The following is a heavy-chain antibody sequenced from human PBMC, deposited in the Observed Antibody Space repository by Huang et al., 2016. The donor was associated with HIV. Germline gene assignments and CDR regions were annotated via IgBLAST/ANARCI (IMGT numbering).Heavy chain of an antibody. D-gene: IGHD4-17*01. V-gene: IGHV3-7*01. CDR3: ARDYSTTLYYFDY. CDR2: IKQDGMEK. Sequence: EVQLVESGGGLVQPGGSLRLSCAASGFTFSSYWMSWVRQAPGKGLEWVANIKQDGMEKYYVDSVKGRFTISRDNAKNSLYLQMNSLRAEDTAVYYCARDYSTTLYYFDYWRQGTLVTVSS. J-gene: IGHJ4*02. CDR1: GFTFSSYW.